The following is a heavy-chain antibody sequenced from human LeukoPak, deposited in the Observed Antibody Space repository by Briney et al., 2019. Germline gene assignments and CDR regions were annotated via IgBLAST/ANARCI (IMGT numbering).Heavy chain of an antibody. CDR2: ITSDGRTT. D-gene: IGHD3-22*01. V-gene: IGHV3-74*01. CDR3: ARIDSSGYASVY. J-gene: IGHJ4*02. CDR1: GFTFSTYW. Sequence: SLRLSCAASGFTFSTYWMHWVRQAPGKGLAWVSRITSDGRTTTYADSVKGRFTISRDNAKNTLFLQMNSLRAEDTAVYYCARIDSSGYASVYWGQGTLVTVSS.